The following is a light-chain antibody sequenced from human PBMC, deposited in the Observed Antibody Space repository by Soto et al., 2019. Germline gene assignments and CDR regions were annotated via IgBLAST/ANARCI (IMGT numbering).Light chain of an antibody. CDR1: QSVTNYY. CDR2: GAS. CDR3: QQYDNSPPYT. Sequence: EIVLTQSPGTLSLSPGERATLSCRASQSVTNYYLAWYQQKPGQAPRLLIYGASSRATGIPDRFSGSGSGTDFTLTISRLEPEDFAVYYCQQYDNSPPYTFGQGTKLEIK. V-gene: IGKV3-20*01. J-gene: IGKJ2*01.